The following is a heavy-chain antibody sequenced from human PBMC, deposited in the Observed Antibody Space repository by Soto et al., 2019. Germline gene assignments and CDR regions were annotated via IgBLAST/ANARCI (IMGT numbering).Heavy chain of an antibody. V-gene: IGHV3-23*01. CDR3: AKDSYVLQQLVLGAYYHYGMDV. CDR2: ISGSGGST. Sequence: PGGSLRLSCAASGFTFSSYAMSWVRQAPGKGLEWVSAISGSGGSTYYADSVKGRFTISRDNSKNTLYLQMNSLRAEDTAVYYCAKDSYVLQQLVLGAYYHYGMDVWGQGTTVTVSS. CDR1: GFTFSSYA. J-gene: IGHJ6*02. D-gene: IGHD6-13*01.